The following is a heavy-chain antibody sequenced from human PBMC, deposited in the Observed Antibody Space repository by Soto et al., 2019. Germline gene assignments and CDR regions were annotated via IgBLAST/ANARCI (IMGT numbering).Heavy chain of an antibody. CDR3: ARDPKQTLLHYMDV. Sequence: PGGSLRLSCAASGFTFSSYGMQWVRQAPGKGLEWVAVIWYDGSNKYYADSVKGRFTISRDNSKNTLYLQMNSLRAEDTAVYYCARDPKQTLLHYMDVWGKGTTVTVSS. CDR2: IWYDGSNK. V-gene: IGHV3-33*01. CDR1: GFTFSSYG. D-gene: IGHD2-15*01. J-gene: IGHJ6*03.